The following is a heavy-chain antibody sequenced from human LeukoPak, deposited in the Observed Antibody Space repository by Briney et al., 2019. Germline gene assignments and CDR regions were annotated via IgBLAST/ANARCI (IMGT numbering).Heavy chain of an antibody. CDR1: GFTFSSYT. CDR2: ISSSGSTI. J-gene: IGHJ4*02. CDR3: ARKFPYYYGSGDYFDY. D-gene: IGHD3-10*01. V-gene: IGHV3-48*01. Sequence: GGSLRLSCAASGFTFSSYTMNWVRQAPGKGLEWLSYISSSGSTIYYADSVKGRFTISRDNAKNSLYLQMNSLRAEDTAVYYCARKFPYYYGSGDYFDYWGQGTLVTVSS.